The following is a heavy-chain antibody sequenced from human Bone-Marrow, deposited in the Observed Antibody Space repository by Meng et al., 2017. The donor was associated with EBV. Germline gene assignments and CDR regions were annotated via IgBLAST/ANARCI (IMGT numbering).Heavy chain of an antibody. Sequence: EVQVIQSGAGVKKPGHSVKISCKVSGYTFPDYYIHWVQQAPGKGLEWMGLVDPENGETKFAEKFQGRVSITADTSTDTAYLEVNSLRSEDTAIYYCVTRLASLTPDWGQGTLVTVSS. CDR2: VDPENGET. D-gene: IGHD2-15*01. V-gene: IGHV1-69-2*01. CDR1: GYTFPDYY. J-gene: IGHJ1*01. CDR3: VTRLASLTPD.